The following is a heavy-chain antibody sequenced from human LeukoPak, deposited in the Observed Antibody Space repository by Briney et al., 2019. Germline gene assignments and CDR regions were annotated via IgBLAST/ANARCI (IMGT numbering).Heavy chain of an antibody. V-gene: IGHV3-21*01. J-gene: IGHJ4*02. CDR1: GFTFSSYS. CDR2: ISSSSSYI. D-gene: IGHD6-13*01. Sequence: GGSLRLSCAASGFTFSSYSMNWVRQAPGRGLEWVSSISSSSSYIYYADSVKGRFTISRDNAKNSLYLQMNSLRAEDTAVYYCARVSSWKFDYWGQGTLVTVSS. CDR3: ARVSSWKFDY.